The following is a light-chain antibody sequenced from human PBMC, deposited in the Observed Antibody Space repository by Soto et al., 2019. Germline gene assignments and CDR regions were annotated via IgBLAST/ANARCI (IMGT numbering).Light chain of an antibody. CDR3: QQYGSTPPFI. CDR1: QSVSPY. Sequence: EIALTQSPGTLSLSPGERTTLSCRASQSVSPYLAWYQHKPGQAPRLLIYGASSMATGIPDRFSGSGSGTDFTLSISRVVPEAFAVYYCQQYGSTPPFIFCHGTNVDIK. CDR2: GAS. V-gene: IGKV3-20*01. J-gene: IGKJ3*01.